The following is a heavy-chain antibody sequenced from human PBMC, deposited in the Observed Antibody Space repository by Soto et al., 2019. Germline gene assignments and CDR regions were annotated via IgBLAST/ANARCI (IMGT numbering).Heavy chain of an antibody. CDR1: GFTFDDYA. D-gene: IGHD2-15*01. V-gene: IGHV3-43*02. CDR2: ISGDGGST. J-gene: IGHJ6*02. Sequence: GGSLRLSCAASGFTFDDYAMHWVRQAPGKGLEWVSLISGDGGSTYYADAVKGRFTISRDNSKNSLYLQMISLRTEDTALYYCAKDGGVVVVAATHYYYYGMDVWGQGPTVTGSS. CDR3: AKDGGVVVVAATHYYYYGMDV.